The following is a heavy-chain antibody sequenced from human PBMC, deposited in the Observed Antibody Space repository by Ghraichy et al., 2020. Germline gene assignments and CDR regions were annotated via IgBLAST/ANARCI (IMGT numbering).Heavy chain of an antibody. D-gene: IGHD6-6*01. J-gene: IGHJ1*01. CDR3: ARDRSSSSFYFQH. CDR2: IWYDGSNK. V-gene: IGHV3-33*01. Sequence: GGSLRLSCAASGFTFSNYGMHWVRQAPGKGLEWVAVIWYDGSNKYYADSVKGRFTISRDNSKNTLYLQMNSLRAEDTALYYCARDRSSSSFYFQHWGQGTLVTVSS. CDR1: GFTFSNYG.